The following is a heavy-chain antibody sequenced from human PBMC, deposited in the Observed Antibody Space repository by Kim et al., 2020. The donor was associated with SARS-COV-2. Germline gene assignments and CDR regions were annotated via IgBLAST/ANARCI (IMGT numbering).Heavy chain of an antibody. D-gene: IGHD2-21*02. CDR2: IYYSGYT. Sequence: SETLSLTCNVSGGSMSSNYWSWIRQPPGKGLEWIGYIYYSGYTNYSPSLKSRVTISVDTSQNQFPLKLSSLTAADTAVYYCARVGDSPYNYYGMDVWGQGTTVTVSS. CDR3: ARVGDSPYNYYGMDV. V-gene: IGHV4-59*01. CDR1: GGSMSSNY. J-gene: IGHJ6*02.